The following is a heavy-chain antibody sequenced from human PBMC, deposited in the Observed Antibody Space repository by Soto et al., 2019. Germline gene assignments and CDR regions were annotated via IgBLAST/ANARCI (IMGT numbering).Heavy chain of an antibody. D-gene: IGHD3-16*01. J-gene: IGHJ4*02. CDR2: ISYDGSNK. V-gene: IGHV3-30-3*01. CDR3: ARGMPPWGSSPALGY. CDR1: GFTFSSYA. Sequence: QVQLVESGGGVVQPGRSLRLSCAASGFTFSSYAMHWVRQAPGKGLEWVAVISYDGSNKYYADSVKGRFTISRDNSKNTLYLQMNSLRAEDTAVYYCARGMPPWGSSPALGYWGQGTLVTVSS.